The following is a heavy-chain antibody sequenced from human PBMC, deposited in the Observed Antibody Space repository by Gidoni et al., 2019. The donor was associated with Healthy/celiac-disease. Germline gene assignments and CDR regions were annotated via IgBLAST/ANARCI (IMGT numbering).Heavy chain of an antibody. D-gene: IGHD1-26*01. CDR2: IIPILGIA. CDR1: GGTFSSYT. Sequence: QVQLVQSGAEVKKPGSSVKVSCKASGGTFSSYTISWVRQAPGQGLEWMGRIIPILGIANYAQKFQGRVTITADKSTSTAYMELSSLRSEDTAVYYCARDSWSFPYFDYWGQGTLVTVSS. V-gene: IGHV1-69*08. J-gene: IGHJ4*02. CDR3: ARDSWSFPYFDY.